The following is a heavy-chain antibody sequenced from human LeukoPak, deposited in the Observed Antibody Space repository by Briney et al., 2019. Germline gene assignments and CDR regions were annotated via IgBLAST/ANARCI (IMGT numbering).Heavy chain of an antibody. CDR3: ARAHIVATITTYYYYGMDV. CDR2: IKQDGSEK. D-gene: IGHD5-12*01. CDR1: GFTFSSYW. J-gene: IGHJ6*02. Sequence: GGSLRLSCAASGFTFSSYWMSWVRQAPGKGREWVANIKQDGSEKYYVDSVKGRFTISRDNAKNSLYLQMNSLRAEDTAVYYCARAHIVATITTYYYYGMDVWGQGTTVTVSS. V-gene: IGHV3-7*01.